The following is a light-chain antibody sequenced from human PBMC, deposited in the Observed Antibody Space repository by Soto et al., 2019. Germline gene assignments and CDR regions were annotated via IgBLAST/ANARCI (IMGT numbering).Light chain of an antibody. Sequence: TQWASPLSLSPGERATLSCRASQGVXSYFAWYQQKPGQAPRVLXYDASNSANGIPARLSGSGSGTDFTRAISSLQPDDCDTYYCQQYNSVTCTFGQGAKVDIK. CDR3: QQYNSVTCT. J-gene: IGKJ1*01. V-gene: IGKV3-11*01. CDR1: QGVXSY. CDR2: DAS.